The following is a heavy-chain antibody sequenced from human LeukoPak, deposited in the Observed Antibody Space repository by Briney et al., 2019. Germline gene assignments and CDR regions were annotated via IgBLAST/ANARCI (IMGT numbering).Heavy chain of an antibody. J-gene: IGHJ3*02. V-gene: IGHV3-48*01. Sequence: GGSLRLSCAASGFTFSSYSMNWVRQAPGKGLEWVSYISSSSSTIYYADSVKGRFTISRDNAKNSLYLQMNSLRAEDTAVYYCARVQGIGSLAAFDIWGQGTMVTASS. D-gene: IGHD1-26*01. CDR3: ARVQGIGSLAAFDI. CDR1: GFTFSSYS. CDR2: ISSSSSTI.